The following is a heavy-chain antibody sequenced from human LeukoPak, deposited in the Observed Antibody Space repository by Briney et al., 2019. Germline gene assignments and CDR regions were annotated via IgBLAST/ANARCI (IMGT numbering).Heavy chain of an antibody. D-gene: IGHD3-22*01. CDR3: AKGTYYYDSSGPPDYFDY. CDR2: INSDGSRA. J-gene: IGHJ4*02. V-gene: IGHV3-74*03. CDR1: GFTFNSYW. Sequence: GGSLRLSCAASGFTFNSYWMHWVRQVPGKGLVWVSRINSDGSRATYADSVKGRFTISRDNAKNTLYLQMNSLRAEDTAVYYCAKGTYYYDSSGPPDYFDYWGQGTLVTASS.